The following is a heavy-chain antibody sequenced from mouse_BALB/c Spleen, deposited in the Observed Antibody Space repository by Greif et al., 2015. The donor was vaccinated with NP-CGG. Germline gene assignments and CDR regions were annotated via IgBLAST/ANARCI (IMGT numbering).Heavy chain of an antibody. J-gene: IGHJ2*01. CDR2: INSNGGST. CDR3: ARDGNYY. CDR1: GFTFSSYG. Sequence: EVQRVESGGGLVQPGGSLKLSCAASGFTFSSYGMSWVRQTPDKRLELVATINSNGGSTYYPDSVKGRFTISRDNAKNTLYLQMSSLKSEDTAMYYCARDGNYYWGQGTTLTVSS. D-gene: IGHD2-1*01. V-gene: IGHV5-6-3*01.